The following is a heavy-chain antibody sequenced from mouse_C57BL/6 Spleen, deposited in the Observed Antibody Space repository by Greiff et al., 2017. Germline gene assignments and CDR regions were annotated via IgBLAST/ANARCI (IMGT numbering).Heavy chain of an antibody. CDR1: GYAFTNYL. Sequence: QVQLQQSGAELVRPGTSVKVSCKASGYAFTNYLIEWVKQRPGQGLEWIGVINPGSGGTNNTEKFKGKGTLTADKSSSTAYMQLSSLTSEYSAVYFCARSGGTTVVASPGFAYWGQGTLVTVSA. CDR2: INPGSGGT. J-gene: IGHJ3*01. CDR3: ARSGGTTVVASPGFAY. V-gene: IGHV1-54*01. D-gene: IGHD1-1*01.